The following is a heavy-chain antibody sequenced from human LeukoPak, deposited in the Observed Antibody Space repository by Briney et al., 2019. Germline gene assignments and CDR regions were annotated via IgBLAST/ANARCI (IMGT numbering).Heavy chain of an antibody. J-gene: IGHJ4*02. CDR2: INPKIGGT. D-gene: IGHD2-15*01. CDR3: VRELFTPRDN. Sequence: ASVEVSCKASGYTFNDFFIHWLRQAPGQGLEGLGWINPKIGGTDYAQKFQGRVTMTRDTSVSTAYMELSGLTSDDTAMYYCVRELFTPRDNWGQGTLVTVSS. V-gene: IGHV1-2*02. CDR1: GYTFNDFF.